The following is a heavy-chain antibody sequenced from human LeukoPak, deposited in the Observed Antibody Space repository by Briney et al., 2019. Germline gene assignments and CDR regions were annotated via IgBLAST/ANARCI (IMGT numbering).Heavy chain of an antibody. CDR1: GDTFSNYA. V-gene: IGHV1-69*13. CDR2: IIPIFGAA. Sequence: SVKVSCKASGDTFSNYAISWVRHAPGQGLEWMGGIIPIFGAANYAQKSQGRVTITADESTSTAYMALSSLRSEDTAVYYCARATRYCSRTSCYPDFDYWGQGTLVTVSS. CDR3: ARATRYCSRTSCYPDFDY. J-gene: IGHJ4*02. D-gene: IGHD2-2*01.